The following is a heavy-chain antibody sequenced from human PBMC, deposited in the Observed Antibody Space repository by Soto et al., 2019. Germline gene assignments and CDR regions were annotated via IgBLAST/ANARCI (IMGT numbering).Heavy chain of an antibody. D-gene: IGHD2-2*02. CDR3: ARALLYGLSRGFDY. CDR1: GGSFSGYY. CDR2: INHSGST. Sequence: QVQLQQWGAGLLKPSETLSLTCAVYGGSFSGYYWSWIRQPPGKGLEGIGEINHSGSTNYNPSLKSRVTIEVDTSKNQFSLKLSSVTAADTAVYYCARALLYGLSRGFDYWGQGTLVTVSS. V-gene: IGHV4-34*01. J-gene: IGHJ4*02.